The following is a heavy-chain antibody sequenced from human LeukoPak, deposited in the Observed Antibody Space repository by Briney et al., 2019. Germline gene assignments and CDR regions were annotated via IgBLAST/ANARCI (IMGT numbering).Heavy chain of an antibody. CDR1: GYTFTGYY. V-gene: IGHV1-2*02. CDR2: INPNSGGT. Sequence: ASVKVSCKASGYTFTGYYMHWVRHAPGQGLEWMGWINPNSGGTNYAQKFQGRVTMTRDRSISTAYMELSRLRSDDTAVYYCARAYCSGGSCYVAFDIWGQGTMVTVSS. J-gene: IGHJ3*02. CDR3: ARAYCSGGSCYVAFDI. D-gene: IGHD2-15*01.